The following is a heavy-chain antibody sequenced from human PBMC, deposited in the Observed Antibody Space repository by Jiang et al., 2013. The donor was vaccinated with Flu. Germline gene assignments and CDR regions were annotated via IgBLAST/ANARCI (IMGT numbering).Heavy chain of an antibody. CDR2: ISAYNGNT. Sequence: KASGYTFTSYGISWVRQAPGQGLEWMGWISAYNGNTNYAQKLQGRVTMTTDTSTSTAYMELRSLRSDDTAVYYCARAYDSSGYYPEYFQHWGQGTLVTVSS. D-gene: IGHD3-22*01. CDR3: ARAYDSSGYYPEYFQH. CDR1: GYTFTSYG. V-gene: IGHV1-18*01. J-gene: IGHJ1*01.